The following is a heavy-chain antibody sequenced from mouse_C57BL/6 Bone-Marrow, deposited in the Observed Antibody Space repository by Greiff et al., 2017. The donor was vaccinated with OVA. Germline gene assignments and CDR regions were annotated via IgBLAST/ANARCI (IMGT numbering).Heavy chain of an antibody. CDR3: ARRGGYFYWYVDV. V-gene: IGHV1-52*01. J-gene: IGHJ1*03. D-gene: IGHD2-3*01. CDR1: GYTFTSYW. CDR2: IDPSDSET. Sequence: QVQLQQSGAELVRPGSSVKLSCKASGYTFTSYWMHWVKQRPIQGLEWIGNIDPSDSETHYNQKFKDKATLTVDKSSSTAYMQLSSLTSEDSAVYYCARRGGYFYWYVDVWGTGTTVTVSS.